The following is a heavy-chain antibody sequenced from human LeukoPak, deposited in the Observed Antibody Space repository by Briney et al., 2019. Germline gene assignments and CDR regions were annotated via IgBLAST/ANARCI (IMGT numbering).Heavy chain of an antibody. J-gene: IGHJ1*01. CDR1: GFTFSDYY. CDR2: ISGSSSYT. V-gene: IGHV3-11*06. Sequence: PGGSLRLSCAASGFTFSDYYMSWMRQAPGKGLEWVSYISGSSSYTNYADSVKGRFTISRDNAKNSLYLQVNSLRVEDTAIYYCTNNLRTATTSWWGQGTLVTVSS. CDR3: TNNLRTATTSW. D-gene: IGHD1-1*01.